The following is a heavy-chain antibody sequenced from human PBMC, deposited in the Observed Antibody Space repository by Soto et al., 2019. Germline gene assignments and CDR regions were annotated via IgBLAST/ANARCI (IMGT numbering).Heavy chain of an antibody. CDR2: IYTAGSA. Sequence: EVQLVESGGGLVQPGGSLSLSCAASGFTVSSYHMSWVRQAPGKGLEWVSIIYTAGSADFADSVKGRFTISRDNSKNTLYLQMSSLRAEDTAVYYCARVHSRSYHYFDFWGQGTLVTVSS. CDR1: GFTVSSYH. J-gene: IGHJ4*02. V-gene: IGHV3-66*01. D-gene: IGHD6-13*01. CDR3: ARVHSRSYHYFDF.